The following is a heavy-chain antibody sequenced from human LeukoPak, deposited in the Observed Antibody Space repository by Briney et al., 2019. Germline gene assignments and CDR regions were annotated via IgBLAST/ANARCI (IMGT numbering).Heavy chain of an antibody. V-gene: IGHV3-30-3*01. D-gene: IGHD6-13*01. CDR1: GFTFSSYA. CDR3: ARDASSSWYGGYYFDY. CDR2: ISYDGSNK. Sequence: PGRSLRLSCAASGFTFSSYAMHWVRQAPGKGLEWVAVISYDGSNKYYADSVKGRFTISRDNSKNTLYLQMNSLRAEDTAVYYCARDASSSWYGGYYFDYWGQGTLVTVSS. J-gene: IGHJ4*02.